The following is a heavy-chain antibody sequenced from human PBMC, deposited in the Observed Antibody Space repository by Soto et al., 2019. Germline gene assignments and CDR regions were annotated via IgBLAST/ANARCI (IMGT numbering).Heavy chain of an antibody. J-gene: IGHJ1*01. Sequence: QVQLVESGGGVVQPGRSLRLSCAASGFTFSSYGMHWVRQAPGKGLEWVAVISYDGSNKYYADSVKGRFTISRDNSKNTLYLQMNSLRAEDTAVYYCAKEGDYGDYEEEFQHWGQGTLVTVSS. CDR3: AKEGDYGDYEEEFQH. CDR2: ISYDGSNK. D-gene: IGHD4-17*01. V-gene: IGHV3-30*18. CDR1: GFTFSSYG.